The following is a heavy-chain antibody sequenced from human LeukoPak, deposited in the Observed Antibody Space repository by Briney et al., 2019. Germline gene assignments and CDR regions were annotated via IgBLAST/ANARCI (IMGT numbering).Heavy chain of an antibody. CDR1: GFTFSSYW. Sequence: GGSLRLSCAASGFTFSSYWMHWVRQAPGKGLVWVSRINSDGSSTSYADSVKGRFTISRDNAKNSLYLQMNSLRAEDTAVYYCARDRYGGSYPYYFDYWGQGTLVTVSS. CDR3: ARDRYGGSYPYYFDY. J-gene: IGHJ4*02. CDR2: INSDGSST. D-gene: IGHD1-26*01. V-gene: IGHV3-74*01.